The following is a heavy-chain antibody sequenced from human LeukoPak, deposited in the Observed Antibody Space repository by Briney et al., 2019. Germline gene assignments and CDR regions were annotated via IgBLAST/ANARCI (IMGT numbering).Heavy chain of an antibody. CDR2: IKPSNGDT. J-gene: IGHJ4*02. Sequence: ASVKVSCKASGYNFSGHYMHWVRQAPGQGLEWMGWIKPSNGDTKYAQNFQGRVTMTRDTSISAAYMELSSLRSDDTAVYYCASPPLSSAMYYAHWGQGTLVTASS. CDR1: GYNFSGHY. D-gene: IGHD1-26*01. V-gene: IGHV1-2*02. CDR3: ASPPLSSAMYYAH.